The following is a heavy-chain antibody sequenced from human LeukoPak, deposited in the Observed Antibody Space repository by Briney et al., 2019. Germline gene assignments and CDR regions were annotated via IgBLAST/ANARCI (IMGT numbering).Heavy chain of an antibody. CDR2: INHSGST. D-gene: IGHD3-9*01. CDR1: GGSFSGYY. CDR3: ARGTRFYDILTGYKYNWFDP. V-gene: IGHV4-34*01. Sequence: SETLSLTCAVYGGSFSGYYWSWIRQPPGKGLEWIGEINHSGSTNYNPSLKSRVTISVDTSKNQFSLKLSSVTAADTAVYYCARGTRFYDILTGYKYNWFDPWGQGTLVTVSS. J-gene: IGHJ5*02.